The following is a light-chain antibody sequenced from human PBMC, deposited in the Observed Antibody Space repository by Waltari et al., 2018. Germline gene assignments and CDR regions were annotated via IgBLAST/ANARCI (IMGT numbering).Light chain of an antibody. CDR1: ASNIGHSY. V-gene: IGLV1-51*02. J-gene: IGLJ2*01. CDR3: GTWDNTLSAV. Sequence: QSVLTQPPSVSAAPGQKVTISCPGTASNIGHSYVSWYQQFPGAAPKVLIYGNDKRTTGIPDRFSGSKSGTSATLDITGLQTGDEADYYCGTWDNTLSAVFGGGTKVTVL. CDR2: GND.